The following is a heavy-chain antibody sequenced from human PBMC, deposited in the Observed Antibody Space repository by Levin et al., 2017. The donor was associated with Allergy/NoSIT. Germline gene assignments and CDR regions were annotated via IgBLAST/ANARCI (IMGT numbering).Heavy chain of an antibody. J-gene: IGHJ4*02. Sequence: SETLSLTCTVSGGSISSSSYYWGWIRQPPGKGLEWIGSIYYSGSTYYNPSLKSRVTISVDTSKNQFSLKLSSVTAADTAVYYCASITGGYLDYWGQGTLVTVSS. V-gene: IGHV4-39*01. CDR3: ASITGGYLDY. CDR2: IYYSGST. CDR1: GGSISSSSYY. D-gene: IGHD3-10*01.